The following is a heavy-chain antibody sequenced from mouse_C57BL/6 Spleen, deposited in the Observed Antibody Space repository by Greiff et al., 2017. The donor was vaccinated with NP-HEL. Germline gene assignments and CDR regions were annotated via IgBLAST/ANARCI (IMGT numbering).Heavy chain of an antibody. Sequence: EVQLKESGGGLVQPGGSLKLSCAASGFTFSDYYMYWVRQTPEKRLEWVAYISNGGGSTYYPDTVKGRFTISRDNAKNTLYLQMIRLKSEDTAMYYCARNRDYYAMDYWGQGTSVTVSS. CDR1: GFTFSDYY. CDR2: ISNGGGST. CDR3: ARNRDYYAMDY. J-gene: IGHJ4*01. V-gene: IGHV5-12*01.